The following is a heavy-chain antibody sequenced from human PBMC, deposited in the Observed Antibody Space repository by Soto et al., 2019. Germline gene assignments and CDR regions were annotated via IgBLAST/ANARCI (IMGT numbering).Heavy chain of an antibody. CDR3: ANILVTIENYHYHYGIDI. Sequence: QVQLVQSGAEVKKPGSSVKVSCKASAGTFSNYIISWVRQAPGHGLEWMGRTIPFLNVTNYAQKFQGRVTIIADKSTSTAYRELGSLRSEDSAIYYCANILVTIENYHYHYGIDIWGQGTTVTVSS. CDR2: TIPFLNVT. CDR1: AGTFSNYI. V-gene: IGHV1-69*02. D-gene: IGHD2-21*01. J-gene: IGHJ6*02.